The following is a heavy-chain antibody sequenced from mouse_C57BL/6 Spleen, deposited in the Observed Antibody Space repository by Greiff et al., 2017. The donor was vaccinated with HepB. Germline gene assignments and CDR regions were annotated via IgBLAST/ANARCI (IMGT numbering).Heavy chain of an antibody. Sequence: EVKLQESGPGMVKPSQSLSLTCTVTGYSITSGYDWHWIRHFPGNKLEWMGYISYSGSTNYNPSLKSRISITHDTSKNHFFLKLNSVTTEDTATYYCARNGNPYYAMDYWGQGTSVTVSS. CDR3: ARNGNPYYAMDY. CDR1: GYSITSGYD. J-gene: IGHJ4*01. D-gene: IGHD2-1*01. CDR2: ISYSGST. V-gene: IGHV3-1*01.